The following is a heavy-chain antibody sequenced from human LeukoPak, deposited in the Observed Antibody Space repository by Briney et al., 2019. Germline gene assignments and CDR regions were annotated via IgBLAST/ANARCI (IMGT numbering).Heavy chain of an antibody. CDR3: ARVMHWDTVMARGRGMDV. CDR2: INPYNGDT. Sequence: SVNVSFKASGYTFTTYDISWGRQAPAQGLEGMGWINPYNGDTNYEQKLHERVTTHTDRSTSTAYMEMRRLRSDDTAVSSCARVMHWDTVMARGRGMDVWGQGTTVTVSS. D-gene: IGHD5-18*01. J-gene: IGHJ6*02. V-gene: IGHV1-18*01. CDR1: GYTFTTYD.